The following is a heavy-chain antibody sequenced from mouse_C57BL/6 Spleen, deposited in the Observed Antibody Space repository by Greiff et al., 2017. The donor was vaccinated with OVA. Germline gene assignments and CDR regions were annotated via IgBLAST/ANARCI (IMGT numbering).Heavy chain of an antibody. V-gene: IGHV3-6*01. CDR2: ISYDGSN. Sequence: EVKLQESGPGLVKPSQSLTLTCSVTGYSITSGYYWNWIRRFPGNKLEWMGYISYDGSNNYNPSLKNRISITRDTSKNQFFLTLNCVTTEDTATYDCARHYGMSDDFDYWGQGTTLTVSS. CDR1: GYSITSGYY. CDR3: ARHYGMSDDFDY. D-gene: IGHD1-1*01. J-gene: IGHJ2*01.